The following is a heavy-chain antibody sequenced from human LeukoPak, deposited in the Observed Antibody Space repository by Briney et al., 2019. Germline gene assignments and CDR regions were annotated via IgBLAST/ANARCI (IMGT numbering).Heavy chain of an antibody. V-gene: IGHV1-69*05. CDR3: ARRRESSGLIFDY. CDR2: IIPIFGTA. J-gene: IGHJ4*02. CDR1: GGTFSSYA. D-gene: IGHD6-19*01. Sequence: ASVKVSCKASGGTFSSYAISWVRQAPGQGLEWMGRIIPIFGTANYAQKFQGRVTITTDESTSTAYMELSSLRSEDTAVYCCARRRESSGLIFDYWGQGTLVTVSS.